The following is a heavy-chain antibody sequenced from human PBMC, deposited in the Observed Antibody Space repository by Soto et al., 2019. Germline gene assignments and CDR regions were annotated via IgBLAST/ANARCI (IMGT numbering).Heavy chain of an antibody. J-gene: IGHJ6*03. CDR2: IKSKTDGGTT. Sequence: GGSLRLSCAASGFTFSNAWMSWVRQAPGKGLEWVGRIKSKTDGGTTDYAAPVKGRFTISRDDSKNTLYLQMNSLKTEDTAVYYCTTGSITMVRGRRIYMDVWGKGTTVTVSS. CDR1: GFTFSNAW. D-gene: IGHD3-10*01. V-gene: IGHV3-15*01. CDR3: TTGSITMVRGRRIYMDV.